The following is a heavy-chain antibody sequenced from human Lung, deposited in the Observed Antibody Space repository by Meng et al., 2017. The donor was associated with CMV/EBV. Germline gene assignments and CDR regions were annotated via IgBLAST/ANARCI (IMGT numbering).Heavy chain of an antibody. CDR3: ARSEDVDITIFGVVIMDAFAI. D-gene: IGHD3-3*01. CDR1: GGTFSSYA. CDR2: IIPILGIA. J-gene: IGHJ3*02. Sequence: SVKVSXKASGGTFSSYAISWVRQAPGQGLEWMGGIIPILGIANYAQKFQGRVTITADKSTSTAYMELSSLRSEDTAVYYCARSEDVDITIFGVVIMDAFAIWGPGTXVNVSS. V-gene: IGHV1-69*10.